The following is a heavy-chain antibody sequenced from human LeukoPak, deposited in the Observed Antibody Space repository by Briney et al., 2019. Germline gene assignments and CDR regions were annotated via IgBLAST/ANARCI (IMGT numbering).Heavy chain of an antibody. Sequence: PSETLSLTCSVSGGSIISSNYYWGWIRQPPGKGLEWIGSIYQSGSGSSYYNPSLKSRVTIFGDTSKNQFFLRLSSVTAADTAVYYCASTLRFLPYRHFDYWGQGTLVTVPS. D-gene: IGHD3-3*01. J-gene: IGHJ4*02. CDR2: IYQSGSGSS. CDR3: ASTLRFLPYRHFDY. CDR1: GGSIISSNYY. V-gene: IGHV4-39*01.